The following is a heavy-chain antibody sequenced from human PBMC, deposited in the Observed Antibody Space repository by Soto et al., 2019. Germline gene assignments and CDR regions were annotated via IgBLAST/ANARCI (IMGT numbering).Heavy chain of an antibody. CDR3: ARDPYGGGDDAFDI. CDR1: GYTFTSYA. CDR2: INAGNGNT. D-gene: IGHD4-17*01. V-gene: IGHV1-3*01. J-gene: IGHJ3*02. Sequence: ASVKVSCKASGYTFTSYAMHWVRQAHGQRLEWMGWINAGNGNTKYSQKFQGRVTITRDTSASTAYMELSSLRSEDTAVYYCARDPYGGGDDAFDIWGQGTMVTVSS.